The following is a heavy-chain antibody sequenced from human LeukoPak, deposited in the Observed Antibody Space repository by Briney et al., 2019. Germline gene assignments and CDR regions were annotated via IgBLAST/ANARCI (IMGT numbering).Heavy chain of an antibody. J-gene: IGHJ4*02. CDR1: GGSISSSNW. CDR3: ARDRYGDYPFDY. V-gene: IGHV4-4*02. Sequence: SGTLSLTCAVSGGSISSSNWWRWVRQPPGKGLEWIGEIYHSGSTNYNPCLKSRVTISVDKSKNQFSLKLSSVTAADTAVYYCARDRYGDYPFDYWGQGTLVTVSS. D-gene: IGHD4-17*01. CDR2: IYHSGST.